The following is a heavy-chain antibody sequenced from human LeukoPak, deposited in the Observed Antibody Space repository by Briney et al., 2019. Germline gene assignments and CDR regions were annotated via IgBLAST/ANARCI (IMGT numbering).Heavy chain of an antibody. V-gene: IGHV1-69*04. CDR1: GGTFSSYA. J-gene: IGHJ4*02. Sequence: SVKVSCKASGGTFSSYAISWVRQAPGQGLEWMGRIIPILGIANYAQKFQSRVTITADKSTSAAYMELSSLRSEDTAVYYCARSWFGELVFPYYFDYWGQGTLVTVSS. CDR3: ARSWFGELVFPYYFDY. CDR2: IIPILGIA. D-gene: IGHD3-10*01.